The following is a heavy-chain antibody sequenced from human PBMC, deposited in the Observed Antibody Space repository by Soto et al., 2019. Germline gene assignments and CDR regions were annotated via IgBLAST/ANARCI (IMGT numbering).Heavy chain of an antibody. D-gene: IGHD4-4*01. V-gene: IGHV3-21*01. Sequence: GGSLRLSCAASGFTFSSYSMNWVRQAPGKGLEWVSSISSSSSYIYYADSVKGRFTISRDNAKNSLYLQMNSLRAEDTAVYYCARDLMADYIYLIWGQGTLVTVSP. CDR1: GFTFSSYS. J-gene: IGHJ4*02. CDR3: ARDLMADYIYLI. CDR2: ISSSSSYI.